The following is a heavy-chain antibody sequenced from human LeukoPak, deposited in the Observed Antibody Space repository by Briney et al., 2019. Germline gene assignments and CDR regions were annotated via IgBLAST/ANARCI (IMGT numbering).Heavy chain of an antibody. V-gene: IGHV1-18*01. J-gene: IGHJ4*02. Sequence: ASVKVSCKASGYTFINYGISWVRQAPGQGLEWMGWISAYNGNRDCAQKFLGRVTMTTDASTSRAYMELRSLRSDDTAVYYCARVLYGSGSSFLWGQGTLVTVSS. CDR2: ISAYNGNR. CDR3: ARVLYGSGSSFL. CDR1: GYTFINYG. D-gene: IGHD3-10*01.